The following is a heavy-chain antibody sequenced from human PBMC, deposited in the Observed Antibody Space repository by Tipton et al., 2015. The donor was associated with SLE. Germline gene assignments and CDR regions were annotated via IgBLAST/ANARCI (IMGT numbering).Heavy chain of an antibody. V-gene: IGHV3-7*01. CDR1: GFTFSSYW. CDR3: AREAYSGSYFDY. J-gene: IGHJ4*02. D-gene: IGHD1-26*01. Sequence: SLRLSCAASGFTFSSYWMSWVRQAPGKGLEWVANIKQDGSEKYYVDSVKGRFTISRDNAKNSLYQQMNSLRAEDTAVYYCAREAYSGSYFDYWGQGTLVTVSS. CDR2: IKQDGSEK.